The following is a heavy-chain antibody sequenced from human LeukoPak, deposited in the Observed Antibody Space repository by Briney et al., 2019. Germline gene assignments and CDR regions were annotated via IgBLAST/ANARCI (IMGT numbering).Heavy chain of an antibody. J-gene: IGHJ6*02. CDR3: ARDVYYYYYLMDV. CDR1: GDSVSSEDAA. Sequence: SQTLSLTCAISGDSVSSEDAAWNWIRQSPSRGLEWLGRTYYRSKWGSDYAVSVKSRVTVNPDPSKNQFSLQLNSVTPEDTAVYYCARDVYYYYYLMDVWGQGTTVTVSS. CDR2: TYYRSKWGS. V-gene: IGHV6-1*01.